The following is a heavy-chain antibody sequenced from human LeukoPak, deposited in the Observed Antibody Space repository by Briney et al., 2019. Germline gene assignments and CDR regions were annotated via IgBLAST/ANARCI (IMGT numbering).Heavy chain of an antibody. D-gene: IGHD3-9*01. CDR3: ARLDYDILTGAEYYFDY. Sequence: SETLSLTCTVSGGSISSYYWSWIRQPAGKGLEWIGRIYTSGSTNYNPSLKSRVTIAVDTSKNQFSLKLSSVTAADTAVYYCARLDYDILTGAEYYFDYWGQGTLVTVSS. CDR2: IYTSGST. CDR1: GGSISSYY. J-gene: IGHJ4*02. V-gene: IGHV4-4*07.